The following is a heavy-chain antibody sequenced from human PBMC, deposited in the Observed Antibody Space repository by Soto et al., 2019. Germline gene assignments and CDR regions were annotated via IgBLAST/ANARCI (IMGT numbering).Heavy chain of an antibody. V-gene: IGHV4-61*01. Sequence: SETLSLTCTVSGDSVSSVNYYWGWIRQPPGKGLEWIGYIYYTGSTDYNPSLKSRVTISLDASKNQFSLKLTSVTAADTAVYYCATRDGYRRFDYWGQGTLVTVSS. CDR1: GDSVSSVNYY. D-gene: IGHD2-21*01. CDR2: IYYTGST. J-gene: IGHJ4*02. CDR3: ATRDGYRRFDY.